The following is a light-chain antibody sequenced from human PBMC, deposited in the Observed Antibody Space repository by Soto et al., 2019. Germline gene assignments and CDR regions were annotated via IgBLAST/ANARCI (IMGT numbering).Light chain of an antibody. Sequence: QSARTQPPSASGSPGQSVTNSCTGTSSDIGGYNSVSWYQQHPGKAPKLMIYEVNKRPLGVPERFSGSKSGNTASLTVSGLQADDEADYYCSSSAGTNSFVLFGGATKLTVL. CDR2: EVN. CDR1: SSDIGGYNS. J-gene: IGLJ3*02. CDR3: SSSAGTNSFVL. V-gene: IGLV2-8*01.